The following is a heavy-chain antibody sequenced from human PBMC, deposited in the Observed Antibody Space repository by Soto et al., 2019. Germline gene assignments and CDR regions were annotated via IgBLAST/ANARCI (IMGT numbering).Heavy chain of an antibody. J-gene: IGHJ5*02. CDR2: IYYSGST. V-gene: IGHV4-59*01. D-gene: IGHD6-13*01. CDR1: GGSISSYY. CDR3: AGYSSSWYRWFDP. Sequence: PSETLSLTCTVSGGSISSYYWSWIRQPPGKGLEWIGYIYYSGSTNYNPSLKSRVTISVDTSKNQFSLKLSSVTAADTAVYYCAGYSSSWYRWFDPWGQGTLVTVSS.